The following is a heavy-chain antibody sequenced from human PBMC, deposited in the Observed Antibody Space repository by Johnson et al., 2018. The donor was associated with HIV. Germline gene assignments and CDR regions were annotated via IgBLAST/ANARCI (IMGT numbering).Heavy chain of an antibody. CDR2: IKHDGSEK. Sequence: EVQLVESGGGLVQPGGSLRLSCAASGFTFSSYWMNWVRQAPGKGLEWVANIKHDGSEKYYVDSVKGRFTISRDNSRNTLYLEMNSLRPEDTGVYYCARGGIAAAGSLLGAFDIWGHGTMVTVSS. D-gene: IGHD6-13*01. J-gene: IGHJ3*02. CDR3: ARGGIAAAGSLLGAFDI. CDR1: GFTFSSYW. V-gene: IGHV3-7*03.